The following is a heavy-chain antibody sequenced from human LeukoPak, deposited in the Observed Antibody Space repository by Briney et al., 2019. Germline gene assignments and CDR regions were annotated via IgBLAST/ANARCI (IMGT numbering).Heavy chain of an antibody. CDR2: IYYTGSI. D-gene: IGHD3-10*01. V-gene: IGHV4-39*07. CDR1: GGSISSISYP. Sequence: PSETLSLTCSVSGGSISSISYPWGWIRQTPGKGLEWIGTIYYTGSINYNPSLQSRVTVSVDTSKNQFSLKLTSVTAADTAVYYCVRGPYGSGISNWFDPWGQGTQVIVSS. J-gene: IGHJ5*02. CDR3: VRGPYGSGISNWFDP.